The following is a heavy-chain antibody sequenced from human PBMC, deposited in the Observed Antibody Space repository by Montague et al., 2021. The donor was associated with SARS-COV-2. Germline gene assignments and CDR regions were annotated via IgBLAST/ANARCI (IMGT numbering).Heavy chain of an antibody. D-gene: IGHD3-9*01. J-gene: IGHJ4*02. V-gene: IGHV2-70*20. CDR2: IDWDDNK. CDR3: ARSLYDILTGYYLPFDX. Sequence: PALVKPTQTLTLTCTFSGFSLSTSGMCVSWVRQPPGKALEWLALIDWDDNKFYSTSLKTRLTISEDTSKNQVVLTMTNVDPVDTATYYCARSLYDILTGYYLPFDXWGQGTLVTVSS. CDR1: GFSLSTSGMC.